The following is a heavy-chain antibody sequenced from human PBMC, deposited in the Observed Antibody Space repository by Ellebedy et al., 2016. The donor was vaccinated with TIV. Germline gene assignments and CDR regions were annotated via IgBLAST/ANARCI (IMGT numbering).Heavy chain of an antibody. Sequence: SQTLSLTXAISGDSVSSDRAVWNWIRQSPSRGLEWLGRTYYRSKWYDEYAVSVRGRITINPDTSKNQFSLQLTSVTPEDTAVYYCAREQWLVRDDYYYGMDVWGQGTTVTVSS. D-gene: IGHD6-19*01. V-gene: IGHV6-1*01. CDR3: AREQWLVRDDYYYGMDV. CDR1: GDSVSSDRAV. CDR2: TYYRSKWYD. J-gene: IGHJ6*02.